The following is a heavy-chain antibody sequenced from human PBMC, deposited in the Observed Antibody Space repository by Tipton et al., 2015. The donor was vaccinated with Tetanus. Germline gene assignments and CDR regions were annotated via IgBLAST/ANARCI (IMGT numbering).Heavy chain of an antibody. CDR3: ARGGSDWSWLLRH. J-gene: IGHJ1*01. CDR2: FYYSGGT. D-gene: IGHD6-19*01. CDR1: GDSISGYY. Sequence: TLSLTCTVSGDSISGYYWNWIRQPPGKGLEWIGYFYYSGGTNYNPSLKSRVTMSADTSKNQFSLKRTSVPPADTAVHYCARGGSDWSWLLRHLGQGTVVTVSS. V-gene: IGHV4-59*01.